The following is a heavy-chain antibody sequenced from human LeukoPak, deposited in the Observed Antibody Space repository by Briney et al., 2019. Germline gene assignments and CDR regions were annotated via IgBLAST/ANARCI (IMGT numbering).Heavy chain of an antibody. V-gene: IGHV1-2*02. D-gene: IGHD3-22*01. CDR3: ARVAIRGKNYYDSSGYYGY. J-gene: IGHJ4*02. Sequence: GASAKVSCKASGYTFTGYYTHWVRQAPGQGLEWMGWINPNSGGTNYAQKFQGRVTMTRDTSISTAYMELSRLRSDDTAVYYCARVAIRGKNYYDSSGYYGYWGQGTLVTVSS. CDR1: GYTFTGYY. CDR2: INPNSGGT.